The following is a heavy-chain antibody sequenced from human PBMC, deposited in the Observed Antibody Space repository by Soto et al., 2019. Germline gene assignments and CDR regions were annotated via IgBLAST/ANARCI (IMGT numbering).Heavy chain of an antibody. CDR1: GFSLTTDGEG. CDR3: AHSRTLITAAAQVGDFDS. D-gene: IGHD6-25*01. J-gene: IGHJ4*02. V-gene: IGHV2-5*02. Sequence: QITLKESGPTLVKPTQTLTLTCSSSGFSLTTDGEGVGWVRQTPGEALEWLALIYLDDDERYRQSLKTRLTNTKETSKNQVHFTLPKIASMDTATYYRAHSRTLITAAAQVGDFDSWGQGTLVTVSS. CDR2: IYLDDDE.